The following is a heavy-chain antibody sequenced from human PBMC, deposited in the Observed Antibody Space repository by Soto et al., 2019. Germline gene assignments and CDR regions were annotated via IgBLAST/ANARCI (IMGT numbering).Heavy chain of an antibody. CDR1: GGSISSYY. Sequence: PSETLSLTCTVSGGSISSYYWSWIRQPPGKGLEWIGYIYYSGSTDYNPSLKSRATISVDTSKNQFSLKLSSVTAADTAVYYRARHRQGSIFDYWGQGTLVTVSS. D-gene: IGHD2-2*01. CDR2: IYYSGST. J-gene: IGHJ4*02. V-gene: IGHV4-59*08. CDR3: ARHRQGSIFDY.